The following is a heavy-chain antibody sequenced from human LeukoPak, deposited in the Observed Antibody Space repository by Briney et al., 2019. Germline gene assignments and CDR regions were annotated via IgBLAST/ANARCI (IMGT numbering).Heavy chain of an antibody. Sequence: PSETLSLTCTVSGGSISSVSYYWSWIRQPAGKGLEWIGRIYTSGSTNYNPSLKSRVTISVDTSKNQFSLKLSSVTAADTAVFYCATEELAGTTSLDDWGQGTLVTVSS. CDR2: IYTSGST. D-gene: IGHD2-2*01. CDR1: GGSISSVSYY. J-gene: IGHJ4*02. CDR3: ATEELAGTTSLDD. V-gene: IGHV4-61*02.